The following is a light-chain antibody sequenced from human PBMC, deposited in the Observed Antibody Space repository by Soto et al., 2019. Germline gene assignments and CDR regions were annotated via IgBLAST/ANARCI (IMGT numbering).Light chain of an antibody. CDR1: QTGSSY. CDR2: DAS. Sequence: EIVLTQSPATLSLSPGERATLSCRASQTGSSYLAWYQQKSCQAPRLLISDASNRATGIPASFSGSGSGTDLTLTISSLEPEDFAVYCCQQRTSWPAITVGQGTRLEIK. CDR3: QQRTSWPAIT. V-gene: IGKV3-11*01. J-gene: IGKJ5*01.